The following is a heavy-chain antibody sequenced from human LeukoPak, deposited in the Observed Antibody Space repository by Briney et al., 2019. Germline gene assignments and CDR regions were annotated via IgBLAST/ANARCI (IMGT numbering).Heavy chain of an antibody. J-gene: IGHJ4*02. CDR2: ISTSGSTI. CDR1: GFTFSDFH. Sequence: GGSLRLSCAASGFTFSDFHMSWIRQAPGKGLEWVSYISTSGSTIHYADSVKGRFTISRDNAKNSLHLQMNSLRAEDTAVYYCARVSPNTVTTLQYFDYWGQGTLVTVSS. D-gene: IGHD4-17*01. CDR3: ARVSPNTVTTLQYFDY. V-gene: IGHV3-11*04.